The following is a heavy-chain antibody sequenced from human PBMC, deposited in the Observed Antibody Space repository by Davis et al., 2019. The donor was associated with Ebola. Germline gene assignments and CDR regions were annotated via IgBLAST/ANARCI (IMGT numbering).Heavy chain of an antibody. CDR3: ARNTIFGLDV. Sequence: PGGSLRLSCAASGFTFSSYAMNWVRQAPGKGLEWAAVISYDGSNKYHADSVKGRFTISRDNSKNTLYLQMNSLRAEDRAVYYCARNTIFGLDVWGQGTTVTVSS. CDR2: ISYDGSNK. D-gene: IGHD3-3*01. V-gene: IGHV3-30*04. J-gene: IGHJ6*02. CDR1: GFTFSSYA.